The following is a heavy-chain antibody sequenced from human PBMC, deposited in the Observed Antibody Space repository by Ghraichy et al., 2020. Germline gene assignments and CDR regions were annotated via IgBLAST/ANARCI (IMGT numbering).Heavy chain of an antibody. CDR3: ARDSTALRLGELSFQWYYYGMDV. V-gene: IGHV3-21*01. J-gene: IGHJ6*02. CDR2: ISSSSSYI. D-gene: IGHD3-16*02. Sequence: GGSLRLSCAASGFTFSSYSMNWVRQAPGKGLEWVSSISSSSSYIYYADSVKGRFTISRDNAKNSLYLQMNSLRAEDTAVYYCARDSTALRLGELSFQWYYYGMDVWGQGTTVTVSS. CDR1: GFTFSSYS.